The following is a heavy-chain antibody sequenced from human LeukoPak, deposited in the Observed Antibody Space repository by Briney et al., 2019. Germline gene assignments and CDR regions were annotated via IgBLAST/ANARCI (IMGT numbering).Heavy chain of an antibody. Sequence: PGGSLRLSCAASGFTVSSNYMSWVRQAPGKGLEWVSVIYSGGSTYYADSVKGRFTISRDNSKNTLYLQMNSLRAEDTAVYYCAKAVAEWRLRWPNDYWGQGTLVTVSS. CDR2: IYSGGST. CDR1: GFTVSSNY. V-gene: IGHV3-66*01. J-gene: IGHJ4*02. D-gene: IGHD5-12*01. CDR3: AKAVAEWRLRWPNDY.